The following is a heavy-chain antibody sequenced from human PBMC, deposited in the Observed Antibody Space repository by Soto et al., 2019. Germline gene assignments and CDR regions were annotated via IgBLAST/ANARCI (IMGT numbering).Heavy chain of an antibody. Sequence: SETLSLTCTVSNGSISTFYWSWIRQPPGKGLEWIGYIYYTGSTNYNPSLKSRVTISVDTSKNQFSLKLSSVTAADTAVYYCARNRITMVREYMDVWGKGTTVTVSS. V-gene: IGHV4-59*08. D-gene: IGHD3-10*01. J-gene: IGHJ6*03. CDR1: NGSISTFY. CDR2: IYYTGST. CDR3: ARNRITMVREYMDV.